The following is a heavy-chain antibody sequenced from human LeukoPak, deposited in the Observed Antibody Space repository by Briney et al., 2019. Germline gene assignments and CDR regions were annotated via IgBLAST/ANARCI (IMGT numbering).Heavy chain of an antibody. CDR1: GFTFSNAW. J-gene: IGHJ4*02. V-gene: IGHV3-21*01. Sequence: GGSLRLSCAASGFTFSNAWMSWVRQAPGKGLEWVSSISSSSSYIYYADSVKGRFTISRDNAKNSLYLQMNSLRAEDTAVYYCARDQNYAVDYWGQGTLVTVSS. D-gene: IGHD1-7*01. CDR2: ISSSSSYI. CDR3: ARDQNYAVDY.